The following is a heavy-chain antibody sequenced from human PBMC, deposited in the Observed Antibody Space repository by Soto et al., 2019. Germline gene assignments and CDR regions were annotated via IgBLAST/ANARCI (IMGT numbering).Heavy chain of an antibody. D-gene: IGHD6-19*01. Sequence: SETLSLTCTVSGGSISGGDYYWSWIRQPPGKGLEWIGYIYYSGSTNYNPSLKSRVTISVDTSKNQISLNPSSVTAADTAVYYCARRASSGPPYYFAYWAQGTLVTVSS. CDR1: GGSISGGDYY. J-gene: IGHJ4*02. CDR2: IYYSGST. CDR3: ARRASSGPPYYFAY. V-gene: IGHV4-61*08.